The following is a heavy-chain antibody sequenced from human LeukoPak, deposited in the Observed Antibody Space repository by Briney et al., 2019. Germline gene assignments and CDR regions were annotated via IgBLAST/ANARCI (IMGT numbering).Heavy chain of an antibody. CDR1: GYTFTSYG. CDR3: ARDPMRTYSSGWYWYY. V-gene: IGHV1-18*01. CDR2: ISAYNGNT. Sequence: ASVKVSCKASGYTFTSYGISWVRQAPGQGLEWMGWISAYNGNTNYAQKLQGRVTMTTDTSTSTANMELRSLRSDDTAVYYCARDPMRTYSSGWYWYYWGQGTLVTVSS. D-gene: IGHD6-19*01. J-gene: IGHJ4*02.